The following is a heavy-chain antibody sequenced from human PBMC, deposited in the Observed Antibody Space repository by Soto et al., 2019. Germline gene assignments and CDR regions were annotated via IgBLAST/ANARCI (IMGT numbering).Heavy chain of an antibody. V-gene: IGHV1-46*01. CDR2: INPSGGST. J-gene: IGHJ6*03. Sequence: GASVKVSCKASGYTFTSYYMHWVRQAPGQGLEWMGIINPSGGSTSYAQKFQGRVTMTRDTSTSTVYMELSSLRSEDTAVYYCARAYCSSTSCYAQYYYYYMDVWGKGTTVTVSS. CDR1: GYTFTSYY. D-gene: IGHD2-2*01. CDR3: ARAYCSSTSCYAQYYYYYMDV.